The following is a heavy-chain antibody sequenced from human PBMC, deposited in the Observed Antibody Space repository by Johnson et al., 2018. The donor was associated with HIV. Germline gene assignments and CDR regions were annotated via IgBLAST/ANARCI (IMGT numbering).Heavy chain of an antibody. D-gene: IGHD6-19*01. CDR1: GFTFSDYY. Sequence: QMLLVESGGGLVKPGGSLKLSCAASGFTFSDYYMSWIRQAPGKGLEWVSYISSSGSTIYHADSVKGRFTISRDNAKNSLYLQMNSLRAEDTAVYYCAKIGQWRERLDAFDIWGQGTMVTVS. J-gene: IGHJ3*02. CDR3: AKIGQWRERLDAFDI. CDR2: ISSSGSTI. V-gene: IGHV3-11*04.